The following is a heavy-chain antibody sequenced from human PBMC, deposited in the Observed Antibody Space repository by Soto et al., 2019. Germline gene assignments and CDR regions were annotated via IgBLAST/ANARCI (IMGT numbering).Heavy chain of an antibody. J-gene: IGHJ5*02. CDR3: ARDRIVVVPAAEGVENWFDP. V-gene: IGHV4-34*01. D-gene: IGHD2-2*01. Sequence: SETLSLTCAVYGGSFSGYYWSWIRQPPGKGLEWIGEIYHSGSTNYNPSLKSRVTISVDKSKNQFSLKLSSVTAADTAVYYCARDRIVVVPAAEGVENWFDPWGQGTLVTVSS. CDR2: IYHSGST. CDR1: GGSFSGYY.